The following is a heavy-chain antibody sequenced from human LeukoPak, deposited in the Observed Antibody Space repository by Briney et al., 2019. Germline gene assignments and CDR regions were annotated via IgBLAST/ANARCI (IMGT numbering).Heavy chain of an antibody. Sequence: ASVKVSCKASGYTFTSYYMHWVRQAPGQGLEWMGWMNPNSGNTGYAQKFQGRVTMTRNTSISTAYMELSSLRSEDTAVYYCARRNVDTAMNDAFDIWGQGTMVTVSS. D-gene: IGHD5-18*01. CDR1: GYTFTSYY. CDR3: ARRNVDTAMNDAFDI. V-gene: IGHV1-8*02. J-gene: IGHJ3*02. CDR2: MNPNSGNT.